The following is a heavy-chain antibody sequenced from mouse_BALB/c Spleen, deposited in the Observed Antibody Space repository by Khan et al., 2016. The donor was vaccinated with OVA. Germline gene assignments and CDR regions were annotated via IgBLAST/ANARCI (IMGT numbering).Heavy chain of an antibody. J-gene: IGHJ3*01. D-gene: IGHD2-14*01. Sequence: EVQLQESGPSLVKPSQTLSLTCSVTGDSITSGYWSWIRKFPGNKLEYMGYMIYTGYTDYNPSLKSRLAITRHTSKNQYYLQLNSGTTEDTATYYCARSTYRYAFAYWGQWTLVTVSA. V-gene: IGHV3-8*02. CDR2: MIYTGYT. CDR3: ARSTYRYAFAY. CDR1: GDSITSGY.